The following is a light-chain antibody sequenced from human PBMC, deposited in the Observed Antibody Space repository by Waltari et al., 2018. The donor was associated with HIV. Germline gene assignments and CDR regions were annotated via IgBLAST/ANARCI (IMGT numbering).Light chain of an antibody. CDR1: ALPKQY. CDR3: QSADRSGTYLI. CDR2: QDS. J-gene: IGLJ2*01. Sequence: SYELTQPPSVSVSPGQTARITCSGDALPKQYAYWYQQKPGQAPVLVIYQDSERPSGIPERFSGSSSGTTVTLTISGVQAEDETDYYGQSADRSGTYLIFGGGTKLTVL. V-gene: IGLV3-25*03.